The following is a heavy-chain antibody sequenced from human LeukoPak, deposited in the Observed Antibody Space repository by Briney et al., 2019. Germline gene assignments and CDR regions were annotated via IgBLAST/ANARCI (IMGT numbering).Heavy chain of an antibody. Sequence: GGSLRLSCAASGFTFSSYAMSWVRQAPGKGLEWVSAISGSGGSAYYADSVKGRFTISRDNSKNTLYLQMNSLRAEDTAVYYCAKDRGIAVAGPVDYWGQGTLSPSPQ. J-gene: IGHJ4*02. V-gene: IGHV3-23*01. CDR3: AKDRGIAVAGPVDY. D-gene: IGHD6-19*01. CDR2: ISGSGGSA. CDR1: GFTFSSYA.